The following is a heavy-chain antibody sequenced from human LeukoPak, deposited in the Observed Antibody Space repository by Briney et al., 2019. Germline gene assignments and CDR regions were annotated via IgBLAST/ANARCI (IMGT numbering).Heavy chain of an antibody. Sequence: PGRSLRLSCAASGFTFSSYGMHWVRQAPGKGLEWVAVIWYDGSNKYYADPVKGRFTISRDNSKNTLYLQMNSLRAEDTAVYYCAKTYCGGDCYSEIDYWGQGTLSPSPQ. J-gene: IGHJ4*02. CDR3: AKTYCGGDCYSEIDY. V-gene: IGHV3-33*06. CDR1: GFTFSSYG. D-gene: IGHD2-21*02. CDR2: IWYDGSNK.